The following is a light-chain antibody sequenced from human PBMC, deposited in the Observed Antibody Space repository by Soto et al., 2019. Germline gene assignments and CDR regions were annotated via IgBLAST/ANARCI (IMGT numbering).Light chain of an antibody. CDR3: AAWDDSLHGPV. J-gene: IGLJ3*02. CDR2: TNN. V-gene: IGLV1-44*01. Sequence: QSVLTQPPSASGTPGQRVTISCSGSSSNIGKNTVNWYQQFPGTAPTLLIYTNNKRPSGVADRFSGSKYGTSGSLTISGPQSEDEADYYCAAWDDSLHGPVFGGGTKLTVL. CDR1: SSNIGKNT.